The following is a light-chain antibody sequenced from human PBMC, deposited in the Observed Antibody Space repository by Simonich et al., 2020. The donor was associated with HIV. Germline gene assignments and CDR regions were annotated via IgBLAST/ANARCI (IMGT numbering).Light chain of an antibody. J-gene: IGKJ1*01. V-gene: IGKV1-39*01. CDR3: QQSYSTPWT. CDR2: AAS. CDR1: ESITTY. Sequence: DIQMTQSPSSLSASVGDRVTITCRDSESITTYLNWYQQNPGKAPKLLIYAASSLQSVVPSRFSGSGSGTDFTLTISSLQPEDFATYYCQQSYSTPWTFGQGTKVEIK.